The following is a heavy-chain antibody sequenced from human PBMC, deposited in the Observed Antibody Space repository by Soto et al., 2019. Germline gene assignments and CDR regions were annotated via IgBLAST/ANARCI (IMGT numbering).Heavy chain of an antibody. V-gene: IGHV3-73*01. Sequence: GGSLRLSCAASGFTFSGSAMHWVRQASGKGLEWVGRIRSKANSYATAYAASGKGRFTISRDDSKNTAYLQMNSLKTEDTAVYYCTRHAPRYCSSTSCYEDAFDIWGQGTMVTVSS. CDR1: GFTFSGSA. CDR2: IRSKANSYAT. CDR3: TRHAPRYCSSTSCYEDAFDI. J-gene: IGHJ3*02. D-gene: IGHD2-2*01.